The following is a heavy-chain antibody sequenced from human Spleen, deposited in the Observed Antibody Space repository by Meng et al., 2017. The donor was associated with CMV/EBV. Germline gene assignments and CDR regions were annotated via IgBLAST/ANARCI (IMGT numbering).Heavy chain of an antibody. V-gene: IGHV3-53*01. Sequence: GESLKISCAASGFTVSTTYMNWVRQAPGKGLEWVSTVYSGGSTLYADSVKGRFTISRDNSKNTLYLQMNSLRAEDTAVYYCAKDVIAARFSHGMDVWGQGTTVTVSS. D-gene: IGHD6-6*01. J-gene: IGHJ6*02. CDR2: VYSGGST. CDR1: GFTVSTTY. CDR3: AKDVIAARFSHGMDV.